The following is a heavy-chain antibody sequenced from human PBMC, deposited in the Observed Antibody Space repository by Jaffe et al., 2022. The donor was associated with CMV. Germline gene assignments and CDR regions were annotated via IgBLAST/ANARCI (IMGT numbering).Heavy chain of an antibody. CDR1: GFTFSNYA. D-gene: IGHD6-19*01. J-gene: IGHJ5*02. CDR2: ISGGGGST. Sequence: EVQLLESGGGLVQPGGSLRLSCAASGFTFSNYAMSWVRQAPGKGLEWVSAISGGGGSTYYADSVKGRFTISRDNSKNTLYLQMNSLRAEDTALYYCARTLMIAVAGTRAFDPWGQGTLVTVSS. V-gene: IGHV3-23*01. CDR3: ARTLMIAVAGTRAFDP.